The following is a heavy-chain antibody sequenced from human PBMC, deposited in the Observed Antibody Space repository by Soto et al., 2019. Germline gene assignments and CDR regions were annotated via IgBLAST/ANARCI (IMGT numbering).Heavy chain of an antibody. D-gene: IGHD3-3*01. CDR1: GGSVNGYY. CDR3: ATRITVFGLLIPPFDP. V-gene: IGHV4-34*01. Sequence: SETLSLTCAVYGGSVNGYYWNWIRQPPGKGLEWIEEINHTGGTHYNPSLKSRVTMSVDTSKNQFSLRLSSVTAADTAIYYCATRITVFGLLIPPFDPWGQGTQVTVSS. CDR2: INHTGGT. J-gene: IGHJ5*02.